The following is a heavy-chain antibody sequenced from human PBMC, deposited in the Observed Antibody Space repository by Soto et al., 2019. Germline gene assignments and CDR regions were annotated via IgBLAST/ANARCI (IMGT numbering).Heavy chain of an antibody. J-gene: IGHJ4*02. CDR2: ISGSGGST. D-gene: IGHD6-19*01. CDR3: AKKKDSSGSYYFDY. CDR1: GFTFSSYA. V-gene: IGHV3-23*01. Sequence: RLSCAASGFTFSSYAMSWVRQAPGKGLEWVSAISGSGGSTYYADSVKGRFTISRDNSKNTLYLQMNSLRAEDTAVYYCAKKKDSSGSYYFDYWGQGTLVTVSS.